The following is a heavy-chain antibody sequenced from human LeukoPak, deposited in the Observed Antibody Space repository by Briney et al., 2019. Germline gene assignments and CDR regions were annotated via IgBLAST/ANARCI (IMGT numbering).Heavy chain of an antibody. CDR2: IIPIFGTA. CDR3: ARDHCSSTSCPPLYGMDV. V-gene: IGHV1-69*01. J-gene: IGHJ6*02. CDR1: GGTFSSYA. Sequence: GSSVKVSCKASGGTFSSYAISWVRQAPGQGLEWMGGIIPIFGTANYAQKFQGRVTITADESTSTAYMELSSLRSEDTAVYYCARDHCSSTSCPPLYGMDVRGQGTTVTVSS. D-gene: IGHD2-2*01.